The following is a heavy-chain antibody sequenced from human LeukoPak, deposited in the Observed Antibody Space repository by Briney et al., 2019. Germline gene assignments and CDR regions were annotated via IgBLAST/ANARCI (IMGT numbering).Heavy chain of an antibody. CDR2: IYYSGST. Sequence: SETLSLTCTVSGDSISSYYWSWIRQPPGKGLEWIGYIYYSGSTNYNPSLKSRVTISVDTSKNQFSLKLSSVTAADTAVYYCARGGNVRYFDWLRWGQGTLVTVSS. V-gene: IGHV4-59*01. J-gene: IGHJ4*02. CDR3: ARGGNVRYFDWLR. D-gene: IGHD3-9*01. CDR1: GDSISSYY.